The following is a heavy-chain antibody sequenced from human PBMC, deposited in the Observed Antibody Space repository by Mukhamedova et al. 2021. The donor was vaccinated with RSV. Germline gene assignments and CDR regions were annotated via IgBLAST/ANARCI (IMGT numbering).Heavy chain of an antibody. CDR3: LGDRAISFQH. J-gene: IGHJ1*01. Sequence: EWVANINQNGGEKYYVDSVKGRFTISRDNAKNSLYLQMNNLRAEDTAVYYCLGDRAISFQHWGQGTQVTVSS. V-gene: IGHV3-7*01. CDR2: INQNGGEK. D-gene: IGHD2-21*01.